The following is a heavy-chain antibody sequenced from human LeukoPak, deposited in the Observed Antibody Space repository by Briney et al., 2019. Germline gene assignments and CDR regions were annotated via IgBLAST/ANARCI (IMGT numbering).Heavy chain of an antibody. D-gene: IGHD6-13*01. CDR3: ARRNSWWGYFDY. J-gene: IGHJ4*02. CDR2: IYSGGST. V-gene: IGHV3-53*01. CDR1: GFTVSSNY. Sequence: GGSLRLSCAASGFTVSSNYMSWVRQAPGKGLEWVSVIYSGGSTYYADSVKGRFTISRDNSKNTLYLQMNSLRAEDTAVYYCARRNSWWGYFDYWGQGTLVTVSS.